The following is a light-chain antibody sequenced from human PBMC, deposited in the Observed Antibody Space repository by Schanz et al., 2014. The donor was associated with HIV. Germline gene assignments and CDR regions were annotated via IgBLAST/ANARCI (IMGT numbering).Light chain of an antibody. J-gene: IGKJ4*01. V-gene: IGKV3-20*01. Sequence: ETVLTQSPGSLSLSPGERATLSCRASQSLGGSQLAWYQHKPGQAPRLLIYGASNRATGIPDRFSGGGSGTDFTLTISRLEPEDSAVYYCQQYVTSTRITFGGGTKVEIK. CDR1: QSLGGSQ. CDR2: GAS. CDR3: QQYVTSTRIT.